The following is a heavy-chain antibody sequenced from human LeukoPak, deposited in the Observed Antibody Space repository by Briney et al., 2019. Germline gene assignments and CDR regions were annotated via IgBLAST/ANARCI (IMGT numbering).Heavy chain of an antibody. V-gene: IGHV3-23*01. D-gene: IGHD3-22*01. J-gene: IGHJ6*02. CDR3: AKDRSYYYESSGYISYGMDV. CDR1: GFTFSSYA. Sequence: GGSLRLSCAASGFTFSSYAMSWVRQAPGKGLEWVSGISGSGGSTYYADSVKGRFTISRDNSKNTLYLQMNSLRAEDTAVYYCAKDRSYYYESSGYISYGMDVWGQGTTVTVSS. CDR2: ISGSGGST.